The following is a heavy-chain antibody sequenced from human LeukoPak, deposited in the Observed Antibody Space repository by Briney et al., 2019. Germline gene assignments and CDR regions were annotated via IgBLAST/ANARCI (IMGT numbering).Heavy chain of an antibody. Sequence: PSETLSLTCTVSGGFISSYYWSWIRQPPGKGLEWIGYIYYGGSTNYNPSLKSRVTISVDTSKNQFSLKLSSVTAADTAVYYCARVDPDSSSTLEVFDYWGQGTLGTVSS. CDR2: IYYGGST. V-gene: IGHV4-59*13. CDR3: ARVDPDSSSTLEVFDY. CDR1: GGFISSYY. J-gene: IGHJ4*02. D-gene: IGHD6-6*01.